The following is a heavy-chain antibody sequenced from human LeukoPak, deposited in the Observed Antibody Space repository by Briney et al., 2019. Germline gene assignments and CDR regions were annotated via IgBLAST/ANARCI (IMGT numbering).Heavy chain of an antibody. J-gene: IGHJ3*01. CDR3: ARERGGGAEPLYQLLYRGGQDAFDF. Sequence: SQTLSLTCTVSGGSISSGGYYWSWIRQPPGKGLEWIGYIYHSGSTYYNPSLKSRVTISVDRSKNQFSLKLSPVTAADTAVYYCARERGGGAEPLYQLLYRGGQDAFDFWGQGTKVNV. V-gene: IGHV4-30-2*01. CDR2: IYHSGST. D-gene: IGHD2-2*02. CDR1: GGSISSGGYY.